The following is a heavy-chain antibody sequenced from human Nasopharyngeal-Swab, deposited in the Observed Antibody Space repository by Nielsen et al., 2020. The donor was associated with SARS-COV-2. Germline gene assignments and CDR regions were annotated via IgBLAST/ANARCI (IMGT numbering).Heavy chain of an antibody. V-gene: IGHV4-34*01. CDR2: INHSGSI. CDR3: ARGRDITVTTPSPVFDY. D-gene: IGHD1-20*01. J-gene: IGHJ4*02. Sequence: SETLSLTRAVYGGSFSGYYWSWIRQSPGKGLEWIGEINHSGSINYNLSLKSRVTISVETSKNQFSLKLSSVTAADTAVYYCARGRDITVTTPSPVFDYWGQGTPVTVSS. CDR1: GGSFSGYY.